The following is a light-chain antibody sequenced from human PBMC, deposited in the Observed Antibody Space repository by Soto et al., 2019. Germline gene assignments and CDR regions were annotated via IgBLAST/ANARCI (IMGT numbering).Light chain of an antibody. J-gene: IGKJ5*01. V-gene: IGKV1-39*01. CDR3: QQSYSTPPIT. Sequence: DIQMTQSPSSLSASVGDRVTINCRASQNINRYLAWFQQKPGKAPRLLIYAASSLQSGVPSRFSGSGSGTDFTLTISSLQPEDFATYYCQQSYSTPPITFGQGTRLEIK. CDR1: QNINRY. CDR2: AAS.